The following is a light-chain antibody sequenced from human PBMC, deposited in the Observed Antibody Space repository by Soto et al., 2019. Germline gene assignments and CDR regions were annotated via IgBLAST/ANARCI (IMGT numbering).Light chain of an antibody. CDR3: QQRSNWGIT. V-gene: IGKV3D-20*02. CDR2: GAS. Sequence: LTESAGSLDLSLWEITTLSWRASQSVSSSYLAWYQQKPGQAPRLLIYGASSRATGIPARFSGSRSGTDFPLTISSLEPEDFAVYYCQQRSNWGITFGQGTRLEIK. J-gene: IGKJ5*01. CDR1: QSVSSSY.